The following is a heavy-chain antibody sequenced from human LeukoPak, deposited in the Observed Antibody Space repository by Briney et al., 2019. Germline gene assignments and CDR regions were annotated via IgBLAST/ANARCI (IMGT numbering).Heavy chain of an antibody. D-gene: IGHD3-22*01. CDR3: ARGPHHYYDSSGYYPNLGY. Sequence: EASVKVSCKASGYTFTGYYMHWVRQAPGQGLEWMGWINPNSGGTNYAQKFQGRVTMTRDTSISTAYMELSRLRSDDTAVYYCARGPHHYYDSSGYYPNLGYWGQGTLVTVSS. J-gene: IGHJ4*02. CDR2: INPNSGGT. CDR1: GYTFTGYY. V-gene: IGHV1-2*02.